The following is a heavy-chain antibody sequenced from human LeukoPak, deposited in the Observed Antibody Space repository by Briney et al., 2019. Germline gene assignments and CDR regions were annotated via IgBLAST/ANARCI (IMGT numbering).Heavy chain of an antibody. Sequence: ASVKVSFKASGYPFTSYDINWVRPATGQGLEWMGWMNPNSGNTVYAQKFQGRVTMTRNTSISTAYMDLSSLRSEDTAVHYCARGYIYSRGYYFDYWGQGTLVTVSS. J-gene: IGHJ4*02. V-gene: IGHV1-8*01. CDR2: MNPNSGNT. CDR1: GYPFTSYD. D-gene: IGHD3-22*01. CDR3: ARGYIYSRGYYFDY.